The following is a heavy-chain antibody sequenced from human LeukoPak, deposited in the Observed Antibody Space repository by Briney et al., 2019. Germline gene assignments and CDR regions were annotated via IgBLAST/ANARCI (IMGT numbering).Heavy chain of an antibody. CDR2: ISAYNGNT. CDR1: GYTFTSYG. Sequence: ASVKVSCKASGYTFTSYGISWVLQAPGQGLEWMGWISAYNGNTNYAQKLQGRVTMTTDISTSTAYMELRSLRSDDTAVYYCAREGGYYYDSSGYSGSDYWGQGTLVTVSS. V-gene: IGHV1-18*01. CDR3: AREGGYYYDSSGYSGSDY. J-gene: IGHJ4*02. D-gene: IGHD3-22*01.